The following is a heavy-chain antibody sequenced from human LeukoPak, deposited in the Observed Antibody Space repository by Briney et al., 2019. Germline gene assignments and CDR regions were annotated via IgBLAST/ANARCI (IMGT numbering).Heavy chain of an antibody. V-gene: IGHV4-59*01. D-gene: IGHD6-13*01. J-gene: IGHJ5*02. CDR2: IYYSGST. CDR3: ARGVIGAAGRFDP. Sequence: PSETLSLTCTVSGGSINSYYWSWIRQPPGKGLEWIGYIYYSGSTNYNPSLKSRVTISVDTSKNQFSLKLSSVTAADTAVYYCARGVIGAAGRFDPWGQGTPVTVSS. CDR1: GGSINSYY.